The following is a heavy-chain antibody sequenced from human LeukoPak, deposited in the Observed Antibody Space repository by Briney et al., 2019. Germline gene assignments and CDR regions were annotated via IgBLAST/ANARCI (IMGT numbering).Heavy chain of an antibody. V-gene: IGHV4-39*01. D-gene: IGHD6-6*01. CDR2: IYYSGST. CDR1: GGSISSSSYY. J-gene: IGHJ4*02. Sequence: SETLSLTCTVSGGSISSSSYYWGWIRQPPGKGLEWIGSIYYSGSTYYNPSLKSRVTISVDTSKNQFSLKLSSVTAADTAVYYCARHPEYSSSRAFDYWGQGTLVTVSS. CDR3: ARHPEYSSSRAFDY.